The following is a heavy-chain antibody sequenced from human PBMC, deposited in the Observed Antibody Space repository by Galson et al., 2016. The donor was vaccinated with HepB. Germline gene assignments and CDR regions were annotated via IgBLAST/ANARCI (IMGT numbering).Heavy chain of an antibody. J-gene: IGHJ4*02. D-gene: IGHD3-9*01. CDR1: GFLFRRTG. CDR3: AKDRELQYFDWSMPWY. Sequence: LRLSCAASGFLFRRTGMHWVRQAPGQGLEWVAGTSFDETNKHHAESVKGRFTISRDNSKNTLYLQMNSLTSDDTAGYYCAKDRELQYFDWSMPWYWGQGNLATVSS. CDR2: TSFDETNK. V-gene: IGHV3-30*18.